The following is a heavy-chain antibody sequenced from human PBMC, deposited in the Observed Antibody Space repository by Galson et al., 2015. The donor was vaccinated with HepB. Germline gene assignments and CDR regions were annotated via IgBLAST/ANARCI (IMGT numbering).Heavy chain of an antibody. Sequence: CAISGDSVSRNSAVWNWIKQSPSRGLEWLGRTYYRSKWYNDYAVSVKSRITINGDTSNNQFSLHLNSVTPEDTAVYYCARGGSSVHYYYYYMDVWGEGTTVTVSS. D-gene: IGHD6-6*01. CDR2: TYYRSKWYN. CDR3: ARGGSSVHYYYYYMDV. CDR1: GDSVSRNSAV. J-gene: IGHJ6*03. V-gene: IGHV6-1*01.